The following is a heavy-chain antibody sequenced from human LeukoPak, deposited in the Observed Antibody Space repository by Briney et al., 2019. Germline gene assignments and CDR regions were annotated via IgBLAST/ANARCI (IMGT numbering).Heavy chain of an antibody. J-gene: IGHJ4*02. V-gene: IGHV3-30-3*01. D-gene: IGHD3-9*01. CDR3: AREETYYDILTGYYTSRYFDY. CDR2: TSYDGSNK. CDR1: GFTFSSYA. Sequence: GGSLRLSCAASGFTFSSYAMHWVRQAPGKGLEWVAVTSYDGSNKYYADSVKGRFTISRDNSKNTLYLQMNSLRAEDTAVYYCAREETYYDILTGYYTSRYFDYWGQGTLVTVSS.